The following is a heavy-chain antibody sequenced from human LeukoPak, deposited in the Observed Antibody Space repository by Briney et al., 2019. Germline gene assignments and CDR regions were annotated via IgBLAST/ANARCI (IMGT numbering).Heavy chain of an antibody. J-gene: IGHJ5*02. CDR2: IYTSGST. Sequence: PSETLSLTCTVSGGSISSYYWSWIRQPAGKGLEWIGRIYTSGSTNYNPSLKSRVTMSVDTSKNQFSLKLSSVTAADTAVYYCARDNSLVPAAIMGLNWFNPWGQGTLVTVSS. CDR1: GGSISSYY. CDR3: ARDNSLVPAAIMGLNWFNP. V-gene: IGHV4-4*07. D-gene: IGHD2-2*01.